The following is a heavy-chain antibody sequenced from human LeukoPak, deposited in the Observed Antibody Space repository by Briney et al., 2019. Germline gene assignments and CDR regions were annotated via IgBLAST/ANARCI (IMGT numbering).Heavy chain of an antibody. CDR3: ARSLGGYWFDP. V-gene: IGHV4-31*03. CDR1: GGSISSGGHY. J-gene: IGHJ5*02. Sequence: SETLSLTCTVSGGSISSGGHYWSWIRQHPRKGLEWIGYIYYSGSTYYNPSLKSRVTISVDTSKDQFSLKLSSVTATDTAVYYCARSLGGYWFDPWGQGTLVNVSS. CDR2: IYYSGST.